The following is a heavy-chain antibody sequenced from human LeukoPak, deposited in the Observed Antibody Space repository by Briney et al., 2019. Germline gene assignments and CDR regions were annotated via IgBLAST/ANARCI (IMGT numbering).Heavy chain of an antibody. Sequence: GGSLRLYCAAYGFTFSSYAMRWVRQAPGKGLEWVSPISGNGGSTYYADSVQGRFPISRDNSKNTLYLQMNSLRPEDTAVYYCARSNAVAGTFEAFDIWGQGTMVTVSS. CDR2: ISGNGGST. D-gene: IGHD6-19*01. V-gene: IGHV3-23*01. J-gene: IGHJ3*02. CDR1: GFTFSSYA. CDR3: ARSNAVAGTFEAFDI.